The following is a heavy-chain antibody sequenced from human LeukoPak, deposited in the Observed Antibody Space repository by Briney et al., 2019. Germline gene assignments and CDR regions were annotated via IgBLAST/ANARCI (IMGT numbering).Heavy chain of an antibody. CDR2: IKQDGSEK. J-gene: IGHJ4*02. CDR3: ARERPHGSGGYQLFDY. V-gene: IGHV3-7*01. Sequence: GGSLRLSCAASGFTFSSYWMSWVRQAPGKGLEWVANIKQDGSEKYYVDSVKGRFTISRDNAKNSLYLQMNSLRAEDTAVYYCARERPHGSGGYQLFDYWGQGTLVTVSS. CDR1: GFTFSSYW. D-gene: IGHD3-10*01.